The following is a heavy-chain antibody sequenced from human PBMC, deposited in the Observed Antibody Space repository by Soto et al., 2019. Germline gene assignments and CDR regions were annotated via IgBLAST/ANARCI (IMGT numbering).Heavy chain of an antibody. D-gene: IGHD3-10*01. J-gene: IGHJ4*02. CDR2: IWYDGSNK. CDR3: ARDEGKVHFDY. Sequence: QVQLVESGGGVVQPGRSLRLSCAASGFTFNNYAMHWVRQAPGKGLEWVAVIWYDGSNKYYADSVKGRFTISRDNSKNTLYLQMNSLRAEDTAVYYWARDEGKVHFDYWGQGTLVTVSS. CDR1: GFTFNNYA. V-gene: IGHV3-33*01.